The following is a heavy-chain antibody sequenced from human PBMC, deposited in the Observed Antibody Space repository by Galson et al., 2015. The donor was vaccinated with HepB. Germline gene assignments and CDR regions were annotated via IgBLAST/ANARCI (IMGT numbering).Heavy chain of an antibody. CDR2: FDPEDGET. V-gene: IGHV1-24*01. CDR3: ATIKGTGYSYGIWYFDL. Sequence: SVKVSCKVSGYTLTELSMHWVRQAPGKGLEWMGGFDPEDGETIYAQKFQGRVTMTEDTSTDTAYMELSSLRSEDTAVYYCATIKGTGYSYGIWYFDLWGRGTLVTVSS. J-gene: IGHJ2*01. D-gene: IGHD5-18*01. CDR1: GYTLTELS.